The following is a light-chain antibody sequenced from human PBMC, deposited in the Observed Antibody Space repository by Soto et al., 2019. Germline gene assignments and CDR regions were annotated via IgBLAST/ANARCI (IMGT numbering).Light chain of an antibody. Sequence: EIVVTQSPPTLSFSPGDSATLSCRGSQSVSSNLAWYQQKPRQAPRLLIYGASTRATGIPARFSGSGSGTEFTLTISSLQSEDFAVYYCQQYNNWPPITCGQGTRLEIK. V-gene: IGKV3D-15*01. CDR2: GAS. CDR1: QSVSSN. J-gene: IGKJ5*01. CDR3: QQYNNWPPIT.